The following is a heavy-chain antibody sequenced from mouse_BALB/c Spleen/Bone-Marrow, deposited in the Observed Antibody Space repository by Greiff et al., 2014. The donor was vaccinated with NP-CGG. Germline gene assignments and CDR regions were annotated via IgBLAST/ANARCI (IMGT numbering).Heavy chain of an antibody. J-gene: IGHJ2*01. CDR2: FNPYNDDS. D-gene: IGHD2-3*01. CDR1: GYIFTAYV. V-gene: IGHV1-14*01. Sequence: LVESGPELVKPGASVKMSCKASGYIFTAYVMHWVKQKPGQGLEWIGFFNPYNDDSNYNEKFKGKATQTSDKSSSTAYMELSSLTSEDSAVYYCAREGWLLRFDYWGQGTTLTVSS. CDR3: AREGWLLRFDY.